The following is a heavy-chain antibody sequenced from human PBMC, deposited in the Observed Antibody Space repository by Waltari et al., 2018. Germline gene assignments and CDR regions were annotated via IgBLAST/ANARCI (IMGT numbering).Heavy chain of an antibody. CDR1: GYTLTELS. Sequence: QVQLVQSGAEVKKPGASVKVSCKVSGYTLTELSMHWVRQAPGKGLEWMGGFDPEEGEPIDAPKFQGRFTMTEDTSTDTAYMELTRLTSDDTAMYYCARSTGTSYDSYDKGLDVWGQGTTLTVSS. CDR3: ARSTGTSYDSYDKGLDV. CDR2: FDPEEGEP. D-gene: IGHD3-9*01. V-gene: IGHV1-24*01. J-gene: IGHJ6*02.